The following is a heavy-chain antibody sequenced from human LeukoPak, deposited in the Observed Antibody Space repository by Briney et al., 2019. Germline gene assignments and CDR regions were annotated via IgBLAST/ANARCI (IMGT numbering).Heavy chain of an antibody. V-gene: IGHV3-7*01. Sequence: GGSLRLSCAASGFTFRDYYMSWVRQAPGKGLEWVANIKQDGSEKYYVDSVKGRFTTSRDNAKNSLYLQMNSLRAEDTAVYYCARESRYSGGWYSVYLDYWGQGTLVTVSS. CDR2: IKQDGSEK. D-gene: IGHD6-19*01. J-gene: IGHJ4*02. CDR1: GFTFRDYY. CDR3: ARESRYSGGWYSVYLDY.